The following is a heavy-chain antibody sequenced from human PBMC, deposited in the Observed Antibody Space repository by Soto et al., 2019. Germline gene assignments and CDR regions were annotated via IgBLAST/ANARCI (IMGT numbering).Heavy chain of an antibody. D-gene: IGHD3-3*01. CDR3: AKWADHYDFWSGSDY. CDR2: ISGSGGST. Sequence: GGSLRLSCAASGFTFSSYAMSWVRQAPGKGLEWVSAISGSGGSTYYADSVKGRFTISRDNSKNTLYLQMNSLRAEDTAVYYCAKWADHYDFWSGSDYWGQGTLVTVCS. CDR1: GFTFSSYA. V-gene: IGHV3-23*01. J-gene: IGHJ4*02.